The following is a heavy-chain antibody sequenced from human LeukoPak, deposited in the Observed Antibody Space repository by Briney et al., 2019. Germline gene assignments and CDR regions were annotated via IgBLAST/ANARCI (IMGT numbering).Heavy chain of an antibody. D-gene: IGHD3-16*02. CDR1: GASFTSNNYY. CDR3: ASYDYVWGSNRYAFFY. CDR2: IYYSGST. J-gene: IGHJ4*02. Sequence: SETLSLTCTVSGASFTSNNYYWGWVRQPPGKGLEWIGTIYYSGSTYYNPSLKSRVTISADTSKNQFSLKLSSVTAADTAVYYCASYDYVWGSNRYAFFYWGQGTLVTASS. V-gene: IGHV4-39*01.